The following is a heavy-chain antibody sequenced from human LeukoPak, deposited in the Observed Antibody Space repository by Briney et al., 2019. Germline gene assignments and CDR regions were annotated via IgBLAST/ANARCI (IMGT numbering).Heavy chain of an antibody. Sequence: SETLSLTCTVSGGSISSHYWSWIRQPPGKGLEWIGYIYYSGSTNYNPSLKSRVTISVDTSKNQFSLKLSSVTAADTAVYYCARGDFWSGPYYYMDVLGKGTTVTVSS. J-gene: IGHJ6*03. D-gene: IGHD3-3*01. CDR2: IYYSGST. CDR1: GGSISSHY. CDR3: ARGDFWSGPYYYMDV. V-gene: IGHV4-59*11.